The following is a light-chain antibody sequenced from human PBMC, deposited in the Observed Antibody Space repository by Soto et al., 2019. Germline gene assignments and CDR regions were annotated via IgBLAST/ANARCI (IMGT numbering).Light chain of an antibody. CDR2: GAS. J-gene: IGKJ1*01. CDR3: QQYGSPSWT. V-gene: IGKV3-20*01. Sequence: EIVLTQSPGTLSLSPGERATLSCRASQSVSSSYLAWYQQKPGQAPRILIFGASNRATGIPDRFSGSGSGTDFTLIISRLEPEDFAVYYCQQYGSPSWTFGQGTKVDIK. CDR1: QSVSSSY.